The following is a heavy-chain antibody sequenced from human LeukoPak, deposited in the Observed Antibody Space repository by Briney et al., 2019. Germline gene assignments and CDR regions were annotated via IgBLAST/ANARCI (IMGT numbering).Heavy chain of an antibody. V-gene: IGHV3-23*01. D-gene: IGHD1-26*01. Sequence: GGSLRLSCAASGFTFSSYAMSWVRQAPGKGLECVSGISGGGGSTNYADSVKGRFTISRDNSKNTLYLQMSSLRAEDTAIYYCATGRSGSYGPYDSWGQGTLVTVSS. J-gene: IGHJ4*02. CDR3: ATGRSGSYGPYDS. CDR1: GFTFSSYA. CDR2: ISGGGGST.